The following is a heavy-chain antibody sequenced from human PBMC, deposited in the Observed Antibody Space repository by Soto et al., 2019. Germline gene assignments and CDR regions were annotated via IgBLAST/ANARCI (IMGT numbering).Heavy chain of an antibody. Sequence: PVKVSWKAGAGSFSSYAISWVRQAPGQELEWMGGIIPIFGTANYAQKFQGRVTITADESTSTAYMELSSLRSEDTAVYYCARRRASTRYYSEHECHQGPDVWAQ. CDR2: IIPIFGTA. V-gene: IGHV1-69*13. D-gene: IGHD3-22*01. CDR1: AGSFSSYA. CDR3: ARRRASTRYYSEHECHQGPDV. J-gene: IGHJ6*02.